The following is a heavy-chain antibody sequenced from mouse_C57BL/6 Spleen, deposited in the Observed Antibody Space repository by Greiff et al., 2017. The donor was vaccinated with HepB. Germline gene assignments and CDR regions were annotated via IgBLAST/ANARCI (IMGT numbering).Heavy chain of an antibody. CDR1: GFTFSNYW. Sequence: EVNVVESGGGLVQPGGSMKLSCVASGFTFSNYWMNWVRQSPEKGLEWVAQIRLKSDNYATHYAESVKGRFTISRDDSKSSVYLQMNNLGAEDTGIYYCTPYYYGSRTGFAYWGQGTLVTVSA. CDR2: IRLKSDNYAT. J-gene: IGHJ3*01. V-gene: IGHV6-3*01. D-gene: IGHD1-1*01. CDR3: TPYYYGSRTGFAY.